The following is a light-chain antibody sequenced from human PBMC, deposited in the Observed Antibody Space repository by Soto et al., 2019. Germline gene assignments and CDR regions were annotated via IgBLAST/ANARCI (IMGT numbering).Light chain of an antibody. CDR1: SSDVGSYNL. CDR2: EGD. V-gene: IGLV2-23*01. CDR3: CSYASSSTLV. Sequence: QSALTQPASVSGSSGQSITISCTGTSSDVGSYNLVSWHQQHPGKAPKLIIYEGDKRPSGISNRFSGSKSGNTASLTISGLKAEDDADYYCCSYASSSTLVFGGGIKLTVL. J-gene: IGLJ2*01.